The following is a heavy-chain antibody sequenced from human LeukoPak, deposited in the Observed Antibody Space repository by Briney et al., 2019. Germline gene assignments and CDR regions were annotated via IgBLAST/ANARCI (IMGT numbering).Heavy chain of an antibody. CDR1: GFTFSSYW. CDR3: ARCLVVPAAVYRYYYYYGMDV. V-gene: IGHV3-7*01. Sequence: GGSLRLSCAASGFTFSSYWMSWVRQAPGKGLEWVANIKQDESEKYYVDSVKGRFTISRDNAKNSLYLQMNSLRAEDTAVYYCARCLVVPAAVYRYYYYYGMDVWGQGTTVTVSS. CDR2: IKQDESEK. J-gene: IGHJ6*02. D-gene: IGHD2-2*01.